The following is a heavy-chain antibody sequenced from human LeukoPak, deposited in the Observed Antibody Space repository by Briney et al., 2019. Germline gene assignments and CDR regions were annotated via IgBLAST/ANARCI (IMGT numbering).Heavy chain of an antibody. Sequence: PGGSLRLSCAASGFTFSSYAMSWVRQAPGKGLEWVSAISGSGGSTYYADSVKGRFTISRDNSKNTLYLQMNSLRAEDTAVYYCAKSLRYFDWLGYYFDYWGQGTLVTVSS. J-gene: IGHJ4*02. CDR3: AKSLRYFDWLGYYFDY. CDR2: ISGSGGST. V-gene: IGHV3-23*01. CDR1: GFTFSSYA. D-gene: IGHD3-9*01.